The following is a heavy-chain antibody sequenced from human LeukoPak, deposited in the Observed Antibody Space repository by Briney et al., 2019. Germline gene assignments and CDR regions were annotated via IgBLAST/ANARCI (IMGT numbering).Heavy chain of an antibody. Sequence: GGSLRLSRAASGFTFSSYWMHWVRQAPGKGLEWVSYISSSGSTIYYADSVKGRFTISRDNAKNSLYLQMNSLRAEDTAVYYCARDPLVGYYFDYWGQGTLVTVSS. CDR2: ISSSGSTI. CDR3: ARDPLVGYYFDY. J-gene: IGHJ4*02. V-gene: IGHV3-48*04. CDR1: GFTFSSYW. D-gene: IGHD2-8*02.